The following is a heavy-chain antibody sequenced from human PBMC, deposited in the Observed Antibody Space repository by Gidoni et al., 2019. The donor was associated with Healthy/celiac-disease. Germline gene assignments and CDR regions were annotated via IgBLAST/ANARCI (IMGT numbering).Heavy chain of an antibody. CDR3: AKDKVGATGEDP. J-gene: IGHJ5*02. V-gene: IGHV3-23*01. CDR2: ISGSGGST. CDR1: GFTFSSYP. D-gene: IGHD1-26*01. Sequence: EVQLLESGGGLVQPGGSLRLPCAASGFTFSSYPMSWVRQAPGKGLEWVSAISGSGGSTYYADSVKGRFTISRDNSKNTLYLQMNSLRAEDTAVYYCAKDKVGATGEDPWGQGTLVTVSS.